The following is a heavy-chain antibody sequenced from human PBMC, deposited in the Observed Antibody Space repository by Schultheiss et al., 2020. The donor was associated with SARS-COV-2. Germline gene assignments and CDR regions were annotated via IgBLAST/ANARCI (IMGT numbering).Heavy chain of an antibody. V-gene: IGHV3-9*01. CDR1: GFTFDDYV. CDR3: AKAPYYYDTQGQNYFDY. D-gene: IGHD3-22*01. CDR2: ISWNSGSI. J-gene: IGHJ4*02. Sequence: GGSLRLSCAASGFTFDDYVMHWVRQAPGKGLEWVSGISWNSGSIGYADSVKGRFTISRDNAKNSLYLQMNSLRAEDTALYYCAKAPYYYDTQGQNYFDYWGQGTLVTVSS.